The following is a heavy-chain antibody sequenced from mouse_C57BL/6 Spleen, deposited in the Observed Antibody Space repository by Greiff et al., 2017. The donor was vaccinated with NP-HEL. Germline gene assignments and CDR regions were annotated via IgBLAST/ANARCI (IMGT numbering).Heavy chain of an antibody. Sequence: EVQLQQSGPVLVKPGASVKMSCKASGYTFTDYYMNWVKQSHGKSLEWIGVINPYNGGTSYNQKFKGKATLTVDKSSSTAYMELNSLTSEDSAVYYCARSKCRDDWYFDVWGTGTTVTVSS. CDR1: GYTFTDYY. D-gene: IGHD6-1*01. V-gene: IGHV1-19*01. CDR3: ARSKCRDDWYFDV. J-gene: IGHJ1*03. CDR2: INPYNGGT.